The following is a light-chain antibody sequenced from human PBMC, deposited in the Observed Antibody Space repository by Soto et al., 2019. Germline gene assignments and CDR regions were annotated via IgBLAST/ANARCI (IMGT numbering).Light chain of an antibody. V-gene: IGLV2-8*01. Sequence: QSALTQPASVSGSPGQSITISCTGTSSDVGAYDYVSWYQQHPGKVPKLMIYEVNKRPSGVPDRFSASKSGNTASLTVSGLQAEDEAEYYCSAYGGANNFYVFGTGTKLTVL. CDR3: SAYGGANNFYV. J-gene: IGLJ1*01. CDR1: SSDVGAYDY. CDR2: EVN.